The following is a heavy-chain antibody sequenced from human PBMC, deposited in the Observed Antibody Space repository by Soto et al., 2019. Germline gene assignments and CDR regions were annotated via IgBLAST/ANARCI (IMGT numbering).Heavy chain of an antibody. CDR1: GYSISSGYY. CDR2: IYHSGST. V-gene: IGHV4-38-2*01. Sequence: ASETLSLTCAVSGYSISSGYYWGWIRQPPGKGLEWIGSIYHSGSTYYNPSLKSRVTISVDTSKNQFSLKLSSVTAADTAVYYCARGEYYYDSSGYYYVYWGQGTLVTVSS. CDR3: ARGEYYYDSSGYYYVY. J-gene: IGHJ4*02. D-gene: IGHD3-22*01.